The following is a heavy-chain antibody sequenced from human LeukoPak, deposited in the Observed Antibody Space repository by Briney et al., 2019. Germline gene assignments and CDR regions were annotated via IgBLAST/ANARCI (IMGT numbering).Heavy chain of an antibody. D-gene: IGHD2-15*01. Sequence: ASVKVSCKASGYTFTTYGMNWVRQAPGQGLEWMGWVNTNTGNPTYAQGFTGRFVISLDTSVSTAYLQINSLKAEDTAVYYCARAAYCSGGTCYNWFDPWGQGTLVTVSS. CDR3: ARAAYCSGGTCYNWFDP. CDR1: GYTFTTYG. J-gene: IGHJ5*02. CDR2: VNTNTGNP. V-gene: IGHV7-4-1*02.